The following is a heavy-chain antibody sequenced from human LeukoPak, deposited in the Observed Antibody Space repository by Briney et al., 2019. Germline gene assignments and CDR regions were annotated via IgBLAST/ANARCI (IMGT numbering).Heavy chain of an antibody. J-gene: IGHJ4*02. CDR3: ARGGSGNLPYYSDH. D-gene: IGHD1-1*01. CDR1: GYTFTSYA. Sequence: ASVKVSCKASGYTFTSYAIHWVRQAPGQRLEWMGWINAGNGNTKYSQKFQGRVTITRDTSASTAYMEMSSLRSEDTAVYYCARGGSGNLPYYSDHWGQGTLVTVSS. CDR2: INAGNGNT. V-gene: IGHV1-3*01.